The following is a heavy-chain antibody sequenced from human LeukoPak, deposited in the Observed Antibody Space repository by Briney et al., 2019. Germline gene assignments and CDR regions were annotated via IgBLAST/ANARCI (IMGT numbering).Heavy chain of an antibody. J-gene: IGHJ3*02. Sequence: SETLSLTCTVSGGSISSYYWSWIRQPPGKGLEWIGYISYSGSTNYNPSLKSRVTISADTSKSQFSLKLTSVTAADTAVYYCARQGGYLSPMGIWGQGTMVTVSS. CDR1: GGSISSYY. CDR3: ARQGGYLSPMGI. D-gene: IGHD3-10*01. CDR2: ISYSGST. V-gene: IGHV4-59*08.